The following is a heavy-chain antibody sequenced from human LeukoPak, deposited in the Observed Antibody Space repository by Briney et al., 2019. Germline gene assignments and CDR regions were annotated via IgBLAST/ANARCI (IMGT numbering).Heavy chain of an antibody. CDR3: ASGKSGSSGWYRGGYNWFDP. V-gene: IGHV3-11*04. CDR1: GFTFSDYY. J-gene: IGHJ5*02. D-gene: IGHD6-19*01. Sequence: GGSLRLSRAASGFTFSDYYMSWIRQAPGKGLEWVSYISSSGSTIYYADSVKGRFTISRDNAKNSLYLQMNSLRAEDTAVYYCASGKSGSSGWYRGGYNWFDPWGQGTLVTVSS. CDR2: ISSSGSTI.